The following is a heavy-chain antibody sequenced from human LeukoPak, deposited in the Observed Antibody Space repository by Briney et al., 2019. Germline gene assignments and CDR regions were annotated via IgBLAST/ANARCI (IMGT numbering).Heavy chain of an antibody. V-gene: IGHV1-46*02. CDR2: INPSGGGT. J-gene: IGHJ4*02. CDR1: GYAFNNYY. Sequence: ASVKVSCKASGYAFNNYYMYWVRQAPGQGLEWMGMINPSGGGTSYAQKFQGRVTMTRDTSTRTVYMEVSSLKPEDTAVYYCATDGAIFGAPAATGYWGQGTLVTVSS. CDR3: ATDGAIFGAPAATGY. D-gene: IGHD3-3*01.